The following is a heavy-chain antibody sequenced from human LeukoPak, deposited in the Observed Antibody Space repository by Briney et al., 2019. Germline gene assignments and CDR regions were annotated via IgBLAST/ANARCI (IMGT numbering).Heavy chain of an antibody. CDR3: ARRKESGGSYFFDY. CDR2: IYSCGST. D-gene: IGHD1-26*01. V-gene: IGHV3-66*04. CDR1: GFIVSSNY. J-gene: IGHJ4*02. Sequence: PGGSLRLSCAASGFIVSSNYMSWVRQAPGKGLEWVSVIYSCGSTYYADSVKGRFTISRDNSKNTLYLQMNSLRADDTAVYYCARRKESGGSYFFDYWGQGTLVTVSS.